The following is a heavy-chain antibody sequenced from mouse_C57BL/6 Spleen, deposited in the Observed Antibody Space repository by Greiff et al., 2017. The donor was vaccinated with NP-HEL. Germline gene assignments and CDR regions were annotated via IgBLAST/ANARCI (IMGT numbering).Heavy chain of an antibody. CDR1: GYTFTSYW. CDR2: IHPNSGST. V-gene: IGHV1-64*01. J-gene: IGHJ2*01. CDR3: ARETVVARGYFDD. Sequence: QVQLKQPGAELVKPGASVKLSCKASGYTFTSYWMHWVKQRPGQGLEWIGMIHPNSGSTNYNEKFKSKATLTVDKSSSTAYMQLSSLTSEDSAVYYCARETVVARGYFDDWGQGTTLTVSS. D-gene: IGHD1-1*01.